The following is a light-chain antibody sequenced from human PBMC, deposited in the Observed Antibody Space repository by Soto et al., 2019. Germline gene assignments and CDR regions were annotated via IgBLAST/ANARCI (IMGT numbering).Light chain of an antibody. V-gene: IGKV1-27*01. CDR2: AAS. CDR1: QGISNY. CDR3: SFIAPWT. Sequence: DIQMTQSPSSLSASVGDRVTITCRASQGISNYLAWYQQKPGKVPKLLIYAASTLQSGVPSRFSGSGSGTDFTLTLSSLQAEDSATYQQSFIAPWTFGQGTKVDIK. J-gene: IGKJ1*01.